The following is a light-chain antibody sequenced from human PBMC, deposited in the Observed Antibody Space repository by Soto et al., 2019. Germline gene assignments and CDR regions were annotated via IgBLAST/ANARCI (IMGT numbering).Light chain of an antibody. J-gene: IGKJ4*01. CDR1: QYISRY. V-gene: IGKV1-39*01. CDR3: QQSFAIPPLT. Sequence: DIQMTQSPSSLSASVGDRVTITCRASQYISRYLNWYQKKPGKAPKLLIYDASNLQSGVPQRFSGSGSGTYFSLTISSLQPEDYATYYCQQSFAIPPLTFGGGTKVEIK. CDR2: DAS.